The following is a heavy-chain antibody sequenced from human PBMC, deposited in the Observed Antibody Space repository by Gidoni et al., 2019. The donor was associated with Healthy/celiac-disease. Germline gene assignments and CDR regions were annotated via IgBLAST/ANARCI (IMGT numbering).Heavy chain of an antibody. D-gene: IGHD2-2*01. CDR1: GFTFDYFA. CDR3: AATSPAAILAGYYYGMDV. V-gene: IGHV3-9*01. J-gene: IGHJ6*02. Sequence: EVQLVESGGGLVQPGRSLRLSFAASGFTFDYFAMHWVRQAPGKGLEWVSGISWNSGSIGYADSVKGRFTISRDNAKNSLYLQMNSLRAEDTALYYCAATSPAAILAGYYYGMDVWGQGTTVTVSS. CDR2: ISWNSGSI.